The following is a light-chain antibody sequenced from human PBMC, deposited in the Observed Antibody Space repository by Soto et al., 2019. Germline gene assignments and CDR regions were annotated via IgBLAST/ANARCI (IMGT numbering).Light chain of an antibody. J-gene: IGKJ1*01. CDR1: QSVSSTY. V-gene: IGKV3D-15*01. CDR2: GAS. CDR3: QQYNNWPRT. Sequence: EIVLTQSPATLSLSPGERATLSCRASQSVSSTYLAWYQQKPGQAPRLLIFGASSRATGIPDRFSGSGSGTEFTLTISGLQTEDFAAYYCQQYNNWPRTFGQGTKV.